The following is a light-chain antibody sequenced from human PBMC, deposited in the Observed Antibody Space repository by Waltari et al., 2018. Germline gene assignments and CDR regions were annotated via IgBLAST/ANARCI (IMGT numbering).Light chain of an antibody. CDR2: GAS. Sequence: EIVLTQSPGTLSLSPGERATLSCRASQTVRTTYLAWYQQKPGQAPTHLIYGASSRATGIPDRFSGSGSGTDFSLTISSLEPEDFAVYYCQQYDISPLTFGGGTKVEIK. CDR1: QTVRTTY. V-gene: IGKV3-20*01. J-gene: IGKJ4*01. CDR3: QQYDISPLT.